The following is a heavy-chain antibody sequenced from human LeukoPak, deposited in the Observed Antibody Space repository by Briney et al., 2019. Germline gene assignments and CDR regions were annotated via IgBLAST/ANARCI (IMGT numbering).Heavy chain of an antibody. CDR3: AKSIAAATYYMDV. CDR2: ISWDGGTT. J-gene: IGHJ6*03. D-gene: IGHD6-13*01. V-gene: IGHV3-43D*03. CDR1: GFTFDDYG. Sequence: GGSLRLSCAASGFTFDDYGMSWVRQAPGKGLEWVSLISWDGGTTYYGDSVKGRFTISRDNSKNSLFLQMNSLRVEDTALYYCAKSIAAATYYMDVWGKGTTVIVS.